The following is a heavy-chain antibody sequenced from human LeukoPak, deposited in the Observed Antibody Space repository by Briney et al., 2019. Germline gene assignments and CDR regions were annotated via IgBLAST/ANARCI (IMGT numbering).Heavy chain of an antibody. CDR3: ATTKYDILTGYYSNYYFDY. CDR2: ISGSGGST. J-gene: IGHJ4*02. Sequence: GGSLRLSCAASGFTFSSYAMSWVRQAPGKGLEWVSAISGSGGSTYYADSVKGRFTISRDNSKNTLYLQMNSLRAEDTAVYYCATTKYDILTGYYSNYYFDYWGQGTLVTVSS. D-gene: IGHD3-9*01. V-gene: IGHV3-23*01. CDR1: GFTFSSYA.